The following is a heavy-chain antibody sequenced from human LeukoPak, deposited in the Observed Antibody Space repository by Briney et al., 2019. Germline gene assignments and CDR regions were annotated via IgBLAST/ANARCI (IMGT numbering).Heavy chain of an antibody. CDR2: MSSSGNTI. J-gene: IGHJ6*03. CDR1: GFIFSDYY. D-gene: IGHD1/OR15-1a*01. Sequence: GGSLRLSCAASGFIFSDYYMSWIRQAPGKGLEWVSYMSSSGNTIHYADSVKGRFTIPRDNAKNSLYLQMNSLRAEDTAVYYCARSGWNMNYYYYMDVWGKGTTVTVSS. V-gene: IGHV3-11*01. CDR3: ARSGWNMNYYYYMDV.